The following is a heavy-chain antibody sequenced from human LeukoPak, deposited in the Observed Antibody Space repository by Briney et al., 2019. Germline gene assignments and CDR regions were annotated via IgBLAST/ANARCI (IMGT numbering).Heavy chain of an antibody. CDR2: ISSSSSSI. D-gene: IGHD3-10*01. CDR3: ASISMIRGKGTDY. V-gene: IGHV3-48*04. J-gene: IGHJ4*02. Sequence: GGSLRLSCAASGFTFSSYHMNWVRQAPGKGLEWVSYISSSSSSIYYADSVKGRFTISRDNAKNSLYLQMNSLRAEDTAVYYCASISMIRGKGTDYWGQGTLVTVSS. CDR1: GFTFSSYH.